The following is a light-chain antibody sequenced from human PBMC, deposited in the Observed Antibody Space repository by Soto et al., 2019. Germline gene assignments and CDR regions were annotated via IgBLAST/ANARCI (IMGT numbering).Light chain of an antibody. CDR3: QQSYSTPIT. V-gene: IGKV1-39*01. Sequence: DIQLTQSPSSLSASVGDRVTITCRASPSISNYLNWYQHRPGKAPNLLIYAASSLQSGVPSRFSGSESGTDFTLTITSLQPEDSSTFYCQQSYSTPITFGQGTRLQ. CDR1: PSISNY. J-gene: IGKJ5*01. CDR2: AAS.